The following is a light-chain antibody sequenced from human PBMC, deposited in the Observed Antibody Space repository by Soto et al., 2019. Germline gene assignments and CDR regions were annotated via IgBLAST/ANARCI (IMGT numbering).Light chain of an antibody. CDR2: GAS. CDR3: QQYKSWPPLT. CDR1: QSISDN. Sequence: DIVMTQSPAILSVSLGERATLSCLASQSISDNLAWYQQRSGQAPRLIIYGASTRATGVPARFSGSGSGTEFTLTISSLQSDDFAIYYCQQYKSWPPLTFGGGTKVE. J-gene: IGKJ4*01. V-gene: IGKV3-15*01.